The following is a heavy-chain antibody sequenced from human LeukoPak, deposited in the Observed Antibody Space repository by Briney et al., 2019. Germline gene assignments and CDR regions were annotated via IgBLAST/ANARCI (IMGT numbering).Heavy chain of an antibody. Sequence: SETLSLTCTVSGGSISSYYWSWIRQPAGEGLEWIGRIYTSGSTNYNLSLKSRVTMSVDTSKNQFSLKLSSVTAADTAVYYCARGGGGFWSGYYLQHWGQGTLVTVSS. CDR2: IYTSGST. J-gene: IGHJ1*01. CDR3: ARGGGGFWSGYYLQH. CDR1: GGSISSYY. D-gene: IGHD3-3*01. V-gene: IGHV4-4*07.